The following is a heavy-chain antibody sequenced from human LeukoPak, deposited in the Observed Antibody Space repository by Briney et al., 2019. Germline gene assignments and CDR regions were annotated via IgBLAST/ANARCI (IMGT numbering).Heavy chain of an antibody. CDR3: ARAQPGDFVYFDY. J-gene: IGHJ4*02. V-gene: IGHV3-7*01. CDR2: IKQDGSEK. Sequence: GGSLRLSCAASGFTFSSYWMSWVRQAPGKGLEWVANIKQDGSEKYYVDSVKGRFTISRDNAKNSLYLQLNNVRAEDTGLYYCARAQPGDFVYFDYWGQGILVTVSS. CDR1: GFTFSSYW.